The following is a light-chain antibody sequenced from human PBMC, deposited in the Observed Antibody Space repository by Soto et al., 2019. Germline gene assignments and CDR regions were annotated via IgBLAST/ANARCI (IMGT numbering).Light chain of an antibody. CDR2: DVS. Sequence: SALTQPASVSGSPGQSITISCTGTSSVVGGYNYVSWYQQHPGKAPKLMIYDVSNRPSGVSNRFSGSKSGNTASLTISGLQAEDEADYYCSSYTSSSTYVFGSVTKVTVL. CDR1: SSVVGGYNY. J-gene: IGLJ1*01. CDR3: SSYTSSSTYV. V-gene: IGLV2-14*01.